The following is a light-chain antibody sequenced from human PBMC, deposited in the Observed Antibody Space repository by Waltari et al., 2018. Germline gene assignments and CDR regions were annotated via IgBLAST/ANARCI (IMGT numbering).Light chain of an antibody. V-gene: IGKV1-5*01. CDR3: QQYNSYSPWT. J-gene: IGKJ1*01. CDR2: DAS. CDR1: QSISSW. Sequence: DIQMTQSPSTLSASVGDRVTITCRASQSISSWLAWYQQKPGKAPKLLIYDASSLESGVPSRISRSGSGTAFTLTISSLQPDDFATYYCQQYNSYSPWTFGQGTKVEIK.